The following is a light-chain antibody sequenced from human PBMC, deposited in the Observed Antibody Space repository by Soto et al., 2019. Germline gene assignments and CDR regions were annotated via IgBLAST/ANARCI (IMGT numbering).Light chain of an antibody. J-gene: IGLJ2*01. CDR1: TGPVTNGHY. CDR2: SGT. CDR3: LLYYGDVQI. Sequence: QAVVTQEHSLTGSPGETVTLTCASTTGPVTNGHYPNCFLQKTGHTLMALIYSGTNKHLWTPARFSGSLGGDRAALTLSGVQPEDEADDVCLLYYGDVQIFGGGTKLTVL. V-gene: IGLV7-43*01.